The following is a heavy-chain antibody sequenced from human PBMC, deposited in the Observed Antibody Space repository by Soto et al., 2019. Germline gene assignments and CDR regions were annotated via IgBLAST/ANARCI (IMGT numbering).Heavy chain of an antibody. CDR3: GREDNGAWFVY. Sequence: EVQLVESGGGLVQPGGSLRLSCAGSGFTFSSYSMTWVRQAPGKGLQWLSVISSTSSIIRYADSVKGRFTVSRDNAKNSLYLQMNSLRVDDTAVYYCGREDNGAWFVYWGQGTLGSVSS. CDR2: ISSTSSII. CDR1: GFTFSSYS. J-gene: IGHJ5*01. D-gene: IGHD2-8*01. V-gene: IGHV3-48*01.